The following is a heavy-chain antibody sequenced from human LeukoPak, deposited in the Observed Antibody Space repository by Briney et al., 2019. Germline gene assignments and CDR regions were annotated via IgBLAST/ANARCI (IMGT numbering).Heavy chain of an antibody. D-gene: IGHD3-16*01. Sequence: PGGSLRLSCAASEFTFSIYWMSWVRQAPGKGLEWVANINQGGSEKYYVDPVKGRFTISRDNAKNSLYLQMNNLRADDTAVYYCARENSGGSAFDYWGQGTLVTVSS. CDR1: EFTFSIYW. CDR3: ARENSGGSAFDY. J-gene: IGHJ4*02. CDR2: INQGGSEK. V-gene: IGHV3-7*01.